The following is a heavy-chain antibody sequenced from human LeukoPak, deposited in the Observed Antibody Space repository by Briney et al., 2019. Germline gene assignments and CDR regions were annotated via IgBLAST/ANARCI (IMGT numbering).Heavy chain of an antibody. V-gene: IGHV3-15*01. CDR1: GFTFSNAW. D-gene: IGHD5-18*01. CDR3: TTEFVRGYSYGYDY. Sequence: GGSLRLSCAASGFTFSNAWMSWVRQAPGKGLEWVGRIKSKTDGGTTDYAAPVKGRFTISRDDSKNTLYLQMNSLKTEDTAVYYCTTEFVRGYSYGYDYWGQGTLVTVSP. CDR2: IKSKTDGGTT. J-gene: IGHJ4*02.